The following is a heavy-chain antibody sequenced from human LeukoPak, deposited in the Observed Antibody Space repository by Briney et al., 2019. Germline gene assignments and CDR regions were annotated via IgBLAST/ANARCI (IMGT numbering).Heavy chain of an antibody. V-gene: IGHV4-39*07. CDR2: TSSSGST. CDR1: GDSISSGDYY. D-gene: IGHD6-6*01. J-gene: IGHJ3*02. CDR3: ARGVAAQSDAFDI. Sequence: SETLSLTCTVSGDSISSGDYYWSWIRQPAGKGLEWIGRTSSSGSTYYNPSLKSRVTISVDTSKNQFSLKLSSVTAADTAVYYCARGVAAQSDAFDIWGQGTMVTVSS.